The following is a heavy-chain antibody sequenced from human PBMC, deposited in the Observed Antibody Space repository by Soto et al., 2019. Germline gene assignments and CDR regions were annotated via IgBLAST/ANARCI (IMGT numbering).Heavy chain of an antibody. D-gene: IGHD2-8*01. CDR2: IYTSGST. Sequence: TSGTLFLTCPVSCGSNRCFYWRWIRQPAGKGLEWIGRIYTSGSTNYNPSLKSRVTMSVDTSKNQFSLKLSSVTAADTAVYYCARGPVRGMDVWGQGTTVTVSS. CDR1: CGSNRCFY. J-gene: IGHJ6*02. CDR3: ARGPVRGMDV. V-gene: IGHV4-4*07.